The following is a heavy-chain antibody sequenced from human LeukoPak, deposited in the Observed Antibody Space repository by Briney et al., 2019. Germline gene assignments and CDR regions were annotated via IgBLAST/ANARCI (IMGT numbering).Heavy chain of an antibody. CDR2: INPNSGGT. CDR3: ARGIVVVPAAIPGGNDAFDI. J-gene: IGHJ3*02. Sequence: ASVKVSCTASGYTFTGYYMHWVRQAPGQGLEWMGWINPNSGGTNYAQKFQGRVTMTRDTSISTAYMELSRLRSDDTAVYYCARGIVVVPAAIPGGNDAFDIWGQGTMVTVSS. D-gene: IGHD2-2*02. CDR1: GYTFTGYY. V-gene: IGHV1-2*02.